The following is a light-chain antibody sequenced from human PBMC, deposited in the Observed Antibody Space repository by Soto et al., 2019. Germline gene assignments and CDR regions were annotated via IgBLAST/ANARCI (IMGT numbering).Light chain of an antibody. CDR3: QQRSNRPPGIT. CDR2: GAS. V-gene: IGKV3-15*01. CDR1: QSVSTN. J-gene: IGKJ5*01. Sequence: EIVMTQSPTTLSVSPGERATLSCRAIQSVSTNLAWYQQKPGQVPSLLIYGASTRASGIPARFSGSGSGTDFTLTISSLEPEDFAVYYCQQRSNRPPGITFGQGTRLENK.